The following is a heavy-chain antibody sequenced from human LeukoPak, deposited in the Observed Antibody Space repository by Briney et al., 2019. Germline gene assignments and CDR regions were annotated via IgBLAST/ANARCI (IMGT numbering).Heavy chain of an antibody. D-gene: IGHD3-16*01. CDR3: ARGRRESARYGYYFDY. CDR1: GGSFSGYY. J-gene: IGHJ4*02. CDR2: IYHSGSN. V-gene: IGHV4-34*01. Sequence: SAETLTLTCAVSGGSFSGYYWRWIRQPPGKGLEWVGEIYHSGSNNYNPSITSQVTISVDTYKNQFSLKLSTVTAADKAVYYCARGRRESARYGYYFDYWGQGTLVTVSS.